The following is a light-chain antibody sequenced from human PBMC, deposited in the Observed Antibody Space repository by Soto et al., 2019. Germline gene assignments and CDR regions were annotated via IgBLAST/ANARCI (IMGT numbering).Light chain of an antibody. CDR1: QGFSNS. CDR3: QQPDSYPVT. Sequence: DIQLTQSPSFLSASVGDRVTITCRASQGFSNSLAWYQQKPGKAPKLLIYAASTMQSGVPSRFSGSGSGTESTLTISSLQHEYFATYYCQQPDSYPVTFGEGTKLEIK. V-gene: IGKV1-9*01. J-gene: IGKJ2*01. CDR2: AAS.